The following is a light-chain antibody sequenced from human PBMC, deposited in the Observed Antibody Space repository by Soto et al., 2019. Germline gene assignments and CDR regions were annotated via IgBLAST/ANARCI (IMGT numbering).Light chain of an antibody. CDR1: SSDIGAYNY. Sequence: QSALTQPASVSGSPGQSITISCTGTSSDIGAYNYVSWYQHHPGKAPKFMMYEVSYRPSGVSDRFSGSKSGNTASLTISGLQAEDEADYYCSSYAGDNSWVFGGGTKLTVL. V-gene: IGLV2-14*01. J-gene: IGLJ3*02. CDR3: SSYAGDNSWV. CDR2: EVS.